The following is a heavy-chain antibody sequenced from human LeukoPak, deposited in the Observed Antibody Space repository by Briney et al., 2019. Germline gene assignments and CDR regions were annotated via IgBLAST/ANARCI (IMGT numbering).Heavy chain of an antibody. J-gene: IGHJ3*02. Sequence: ASVKVSCKASGYTFTGYYMYWVRQAPGQGLEWMGWINPNSGGTNYAQKFQGRVTMTRDTPISTAYMELSRLRSDDTAMYYCARETTMVRGVIIVAIDAFDIWGQGTMVTVSS. D-gene: IGHD3-10*01. CDR2: INPNSGGT. CDR3: ARETTMVRGVIIVAIDAFDI. V-gene: IGHV1-2*02. CDR1: GYTFTGYY.